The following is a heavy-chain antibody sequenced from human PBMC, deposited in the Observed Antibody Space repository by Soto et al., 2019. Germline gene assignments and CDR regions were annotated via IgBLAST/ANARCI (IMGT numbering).Heavy chain of an antibody. CDR2: ISSSGSTI. D-gene: IGHD2-2*01. J-gene: IGHJ6*02. CDR1: GFTFSSYE. CDR3: ARRDIVVVPAVNPYYYYGMDV. V-gene: IGHV3-48*03. Sequence: EVQLVESGGGLVQPGGSLRLSCAASGFTFSSYEMNWVRQAPGKGLEWVSYISSSGSTIYYADSVKGRFTISRDNAKNSLYLQMNSLRAEDTAVYYCARRDIVVVPAVNPYYYYGMDVWGQGTTVTVSS.